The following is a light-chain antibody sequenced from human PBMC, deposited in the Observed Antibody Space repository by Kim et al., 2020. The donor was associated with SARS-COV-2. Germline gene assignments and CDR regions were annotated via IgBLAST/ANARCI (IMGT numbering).Light chain of an antibody. J-gene: IGKJ2*02. V-gene: IGKV3-15*01. CDR3: QQYNNWRT. CDR1: QSVSSN. CDR2: GTS. Sequence: EIVMTQSPATLSVSPGERATLSCRASQSVSSNLAWYQQKPGQAPRLLIYGTSTRATGIPARFSGSGSGTEFTLTISSLQSEDVAVYYCQQYNNWRTFGQGTKLEI.